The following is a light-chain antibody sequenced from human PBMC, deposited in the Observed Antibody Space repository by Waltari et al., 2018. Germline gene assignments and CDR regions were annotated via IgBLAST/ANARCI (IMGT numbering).Light chain of an antibody. V-gene: IGKV1-5*03. CDR3: QQYNNYSPLT. J-gene: IGKJ4*01. CDR1: QSISSW. CDR2: KAS. Sequence: DIQMTQSPSTLSAFVGDRVTITCRASQSISSWLAWYQQKLGKATKLLIYKASILETGVPSRFSGSGSGTEFTLTISSLQPDDFATYYCQQYNNYSPLTFGGGTKVEIK.